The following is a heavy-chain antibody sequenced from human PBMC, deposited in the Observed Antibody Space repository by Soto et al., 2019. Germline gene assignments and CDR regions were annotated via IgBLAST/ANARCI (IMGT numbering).Heavy chain of an antibody. V-gene: IGHV3-13*04. CDR1: GFTFSRYD. D-gene: IGHD6-6*01. CDR3: ARGALGFDP. J-gene: IGHJ5*02. Sequence: EVQVVESGGGLVQPGGSLRLSCAASGFTFSRYDMHWVRQATGRGLEWVSGIGTSGDTYYAGSVKGRFTILRENAKNSVYLQMNSLRAGDTAVYYCARGALGFDPWGQGTLVAVSS. CDR2: IGTSGDT.